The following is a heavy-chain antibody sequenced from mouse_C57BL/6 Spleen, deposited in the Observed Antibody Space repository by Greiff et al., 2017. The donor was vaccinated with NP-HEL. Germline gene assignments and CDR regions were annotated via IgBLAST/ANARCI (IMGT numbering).Heavy chain of an antibody. Sequence: EVKVEESGGGLVQPGGSMKLSCVASGFTFSNYWMNWVRQSPEKGLEWVAQIRLKSDNYATHYAESVKGRFTISRDDSKSSVYLQMNNLRAEDTGIYYCTPLYDASAYWGQGTLVTVSA. CDR1: GFTFSNYW. CDR2: IRLKSDNYAT. CDR3: TPLYDASAY. J-gene: IGHJ3*01. V-gene: IGHV6-3*01. D-gene: IGHD2-3*01.